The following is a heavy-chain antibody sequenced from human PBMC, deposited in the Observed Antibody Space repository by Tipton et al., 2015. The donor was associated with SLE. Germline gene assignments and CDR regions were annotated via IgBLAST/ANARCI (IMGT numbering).Heavy chain of an antibody. CDR3: AREGRYGSGSYYLDI. Sequence: TLSLTCTVSGGSIFSGSYYWSWIRQPPGKGLEWIGYIYYSGSTNYNPSLKSRVTISVDTSKNQFSLKLSSVTAADTAVYYCAREGRYGSGSYYLDIWGQGTMVTVSS. CDR1: GGSIFSGSYY. J-gene: IGHJ3*02. V-gene: IGHV4-61*01. D-gene: IGHD3-10*01. CDR2: IYYSGST.